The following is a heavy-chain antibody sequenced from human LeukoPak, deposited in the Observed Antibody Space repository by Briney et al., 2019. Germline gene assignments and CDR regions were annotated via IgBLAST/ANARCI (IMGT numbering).Heavy chain of an antibody. V-gene: IGHV3-64*01. D-gene: IGHD3-10*01. CDR2: ISSNGGST. J-gene: IGHJ3*02. Sequence: GGSLRLSCAASGFTFSSYAMHWVRQAPGKGPEYVSAISSNGGSTYYANSVKGRFTISRDNSKNTLYLQMGSLRAEDMAVYYCARSPGEVVNPEYAFDIWGQGTMVTVSS. CDR1: GFTFSSYA. CDR3: ARSPGEVVNPEYAFDI.